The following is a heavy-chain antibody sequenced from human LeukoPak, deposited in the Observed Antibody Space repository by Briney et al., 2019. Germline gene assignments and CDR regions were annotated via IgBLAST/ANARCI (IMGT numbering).Heavy chain of an antibody. Sequence: SETLSLTCTVSGGSISSSSYYWGWIRQPPGKGLEWIGSIYYSGSTYYNPSLKSRVTISVDTSKNQFSLKLSSVTAADTAVYYCAGVRLTDCSSTSCYFNWFDPWGQGTLVTVSS. V-gene: IGHV4-39*01. D-gene: IGHD2-2*01. CDR2: IYYSGST. CDR1: GGSISSSSYY. CDR3: AGVRLTDCSSTSCYFNWFDP. J-gene: IGHJ5*02.